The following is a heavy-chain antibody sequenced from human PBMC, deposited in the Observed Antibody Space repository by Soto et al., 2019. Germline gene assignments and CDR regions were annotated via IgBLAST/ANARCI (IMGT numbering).Heavy chain of an antibody. CDR2: ISYDGSNK. Sequence: ESGGGVVQPGRSLRLSCAASGFTFSSYGMHWVRQAPGKGLEWVAVISYDGSNKYYADSVKGRFTISRDNSKNTLYLQMNSLRAEDTAVYYCAKWGTSGYYLDYWGQGTLVTVSS. CDR3: AKWGTSGYYLDY. J-gene: IGHJ4*02. CDR1: GFTFSSYG. V-gene: IGHV3-30*18. D-gene: IGHD3-3*01.